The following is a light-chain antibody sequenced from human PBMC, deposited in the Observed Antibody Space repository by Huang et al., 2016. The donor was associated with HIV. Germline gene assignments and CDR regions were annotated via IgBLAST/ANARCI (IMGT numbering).Light chain of an antibody. CDR1: QSVFSY. CDR2: DAS. J-gene: IGKJ2*01. CDR3: QQRSAWPRT. Sequence: EIVLTQSPGTLSLSPGERATLSCRTSQSVFSYLAWYQQRPGQAPRLLIYDASNRATGIPARFSGSGSGTDFILTISSLEPEDFAVYYCQQRSAWPRTFGQGTKLEIK. V-gene: IGKV3-11*01.